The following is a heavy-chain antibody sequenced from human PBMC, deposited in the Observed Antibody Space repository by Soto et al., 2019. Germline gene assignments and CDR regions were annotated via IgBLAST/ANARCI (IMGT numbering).Heavy chain of an antibody. Sequence: GGSLRLSCAASGFTFSSYAMSWVRQAPGKGMEWVSAISGSGGNTYYADSGKGRFTISGENSKNTLYQQRNSLRAEDTAVYYCAKRLCSGGSCYSENAFDIWGQGTMVTVSS. J-gene: IGHJ3*02. D-gene: IGHD2-15*01. V-gene: IGHV3-23*01. CDR2: ISGSGGNT. CDR1: GFTFSSYA. CDR3: AKRLCSGGSCYSENAFDI.